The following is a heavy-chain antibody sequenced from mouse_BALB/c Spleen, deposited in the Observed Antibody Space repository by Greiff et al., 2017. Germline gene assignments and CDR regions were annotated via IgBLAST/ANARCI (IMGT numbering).Heavy chain of an antibody. V-gene: IGHV3-2*02. CDR1: GYSITSDYA. Sequence: EVKLMESGPGLVKPSQSLSLTCTVTGYSITSDYAWNWIRQFPGNKLEWMGYISYSGSTSYNPSLKSRISITRDTSKNQFFLQLNSVTTKDTATYYCARSNYYAMDYWGQGTSVTVSS. J-gene: IGHJ4*01. CDR2: ISYSGST. CDR3: ARSNYYAMDY.